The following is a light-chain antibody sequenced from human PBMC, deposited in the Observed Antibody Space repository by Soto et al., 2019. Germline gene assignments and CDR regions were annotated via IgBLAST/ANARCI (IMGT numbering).Light chain of an antibody. V-gene: IGLV1-40*01. Sequence: QSVLTQPPSVSGAPGRRVTISCTGSSSNIGAGYDVHWYQQFPGTAPRLLIYANNNRPSGVPDRFSGSKSGTSASLAITGLQADDEAEYYCQSYDFGLSAHNYVFGTGTKV. CDR1: SSNIGAGYD. CDR2: ANN. J-gene: IGLJ1*01. CDR3: QSYDFGLSAHNYV.